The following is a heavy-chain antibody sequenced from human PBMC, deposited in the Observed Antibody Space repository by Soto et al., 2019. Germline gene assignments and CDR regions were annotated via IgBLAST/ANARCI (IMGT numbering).Heavy chain of an antibody. V-gene: IGHV3-73*02. D-gene: IGHD2-2*02. CDR1: GFIFSGSA. CDR3: ARGQGAAIGDYYYHGMDV. CDR2: IRSRANNFAT. Sequence: EVQLVESGGGLVQPGGSLKISCAASGFIFSGSAIHWVRQASGKGLEWVGRIRSRANNFATSSAASVKGRFTLSRDDSKNTAYLQMITLKPEDTAVYYCARGQGAAIGDYYYHGMDVWGQGTTVTVSS. J-gene: IGHJ6*02.